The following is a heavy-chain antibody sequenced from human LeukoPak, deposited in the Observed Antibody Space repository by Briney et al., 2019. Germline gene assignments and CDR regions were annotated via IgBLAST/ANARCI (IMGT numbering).Heavy chain of an antibody. CDR2: INHSGST. J-gene: IGHJ5*02. Sequence: SETLSLTWAVYGGSSSGYYWSWIRQRPGKGLEWIGEINHSGSTNYNPSLKSRVTISVDTSKNQFSLKLSSVTAADTAVYYCARDPLNYDSSGGGVDPWGPGTLVTVSS. CDR1: GGSSSGYY. CDR3: ARDPLNYDSSGGGVDP. V-gene: IGHV4-34*01. D-gene: IGHD3-22*01.